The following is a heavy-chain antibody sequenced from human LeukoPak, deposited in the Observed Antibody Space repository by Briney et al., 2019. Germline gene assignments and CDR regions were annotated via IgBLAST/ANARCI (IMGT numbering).Heavy chain of an antibody. D-gene: IGHD6-19*01. Sequence: GGSLRLSCAASGFTVSSNYMSWVRQAPGKGLEWVSVTYSNGKTYYADSVKGRFTISRDISKNTLYLQMNSLRAEDTAVYYCARGYSSGWYQVWGQGTLVTVSS. CDR1: GFTVSSNY. V-gene: IGHV3-53*01. CDR3: ARGYSSGWYQV. CDR2: TYSNGKT. J-gene: IGHJ4*02.